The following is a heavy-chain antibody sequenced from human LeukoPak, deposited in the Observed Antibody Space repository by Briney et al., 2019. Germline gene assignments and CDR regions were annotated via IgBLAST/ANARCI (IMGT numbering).Heavy chain of an antibody. D-gene: IGHD3-10*01. CDR2: INHSGTT. Sequence: PSETLSLTCAVYGGSFSGYCWSWIRQPPGKGLEWIGEINHSGTTNYNPSLKSRVTISVDTSKNQFSLKLSSVTAADTAVYYCARVKITMVRGTKTWGGLDYWGQGTLVTVSS. J-gene: IGHJ4*02. CDR3: ARVKITMVRGTKTWGGLDY. CDR1: GGSFSGYC. V-gene: IGHV4-34*01.